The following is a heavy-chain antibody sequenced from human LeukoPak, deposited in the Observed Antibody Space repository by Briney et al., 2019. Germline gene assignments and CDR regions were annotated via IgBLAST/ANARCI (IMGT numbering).Heavy chain of an antibody. CDR2: INWNGGST. CDR3: ARAGDSSGYYLDGAFDI. D-gene: IGHD3-22*01. Sequence: GGSLRLSCAASGFTFDDYGMSWVRLAPGKGLEWVSGINWNGGSTGYADSVKGRFTISRDNAKNSLYLQMNSLRAEDTALYYCARAGDSSGYYLDGAFDIWGQGTMVTVSS. J-gene: IGHJ3*02. CDR1: GFTFDDYG. V-gene: IGHV3-20*04.